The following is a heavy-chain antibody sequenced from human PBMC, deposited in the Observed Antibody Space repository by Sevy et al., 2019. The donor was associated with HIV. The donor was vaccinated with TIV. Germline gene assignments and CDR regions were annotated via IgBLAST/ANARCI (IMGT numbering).Heavy chain of an antibody. Sequence: GGSLRLSCAASGFNFNKYGMRWVRQAPGKGLEYVARIKGDGSERYYMDSGKGRFTISRDNAENSVYLQMNSLRAEDTAVYHCVRAGAFGTYDSWGQGTLVTVSS. J-gene: IGHJ4*02. CDR2: IKGDGSER. V-gene: IGHV3-7*01. CDR1: GFNFNKYG. CDR3: VRAGAFGTYDS. D-gene: IGHD3-10*01.